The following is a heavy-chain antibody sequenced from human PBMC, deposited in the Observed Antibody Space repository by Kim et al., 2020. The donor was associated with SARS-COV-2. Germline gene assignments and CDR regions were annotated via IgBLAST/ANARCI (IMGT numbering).Heavy chain of an antibody. V-gene: IGHV4-4*02. CDR2: IYHSGST. D-gene: IGHD3-22*01. J-gene: IGHJ3*02. CDR3: ARYYDSSGYYYVSDAFDI. Sequence: SETLSLTCAVSGGSISSSNWWSWVRQPPGKGLEWIGEIYHSGSTNYNPSLKSRVTISVDKSKNQFSLKLSSVTAADTAVYYCARYYDSSGYYYVSDAFDIWGQGTMVTVSS. CDR1: GGSISSSNW.